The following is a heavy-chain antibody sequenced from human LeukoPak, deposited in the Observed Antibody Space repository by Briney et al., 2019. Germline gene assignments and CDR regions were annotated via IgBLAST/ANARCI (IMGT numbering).Heavy chain of an antibody. CDR1: GFTFSSYS. D-gene: IGHD7-27*01. V-gene: IGHV3-21*01. CDR3: AREPGDTFYYYYYMDV. J-gene: IGHJ6*03. CDR2: ISGSSSYI. Sequence: GGSLRLSCAASGFTFSSYSMNWVRQAPGKGLEWVSSISGSSSYIYYADSVNGRFTISRDNAKNALYMQMNSLRAEDTAVYYCAREPGDTFYYYYYMDVWGKGTTVTVSS.